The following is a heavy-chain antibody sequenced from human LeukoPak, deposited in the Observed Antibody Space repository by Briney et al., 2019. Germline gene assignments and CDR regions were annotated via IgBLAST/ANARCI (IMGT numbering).Heavy chain of an antibody. D-gene: IGHD6-13*01. J-gene: IGHJ5*02. V-gene: IGHV3-33*01. CDR1: GFTFSSFG. CDR3: AREGRPAVGTDWFDP. CDR2: IWLDGSNR. Sequence: GGSLRLSCAGSGFTFSSFGMHWVRQAPGKGLEWVAGIWLDGSNRHYADSVKGRFTISRDDSKNTLYLQMNSLRDEDTAVYYCAREGRPAVGTDWFDPWGQGTLVTVSS.